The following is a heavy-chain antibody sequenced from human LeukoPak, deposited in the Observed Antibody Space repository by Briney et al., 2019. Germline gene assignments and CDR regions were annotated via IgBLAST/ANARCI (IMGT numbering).Heavy chain of an antibody. D-gene: IGHD3-9*01. CDR2: ISSSSSYI. CDR3: AKARFDWLLFGY. CDR1: GFTFSSYS. Sequence: GGSLRLSCAASGFTFSSYSMNWVRQAPGKGLEWVSSISSSSSYIYYADSVKGRFTISRDNAKNSLYLQMNSLRAEDTAVYYCAKARFDWLLFGYWGQGTLVTVSS. V-gene: IGHV3-21*01. J-gene: IGHJ4*02.